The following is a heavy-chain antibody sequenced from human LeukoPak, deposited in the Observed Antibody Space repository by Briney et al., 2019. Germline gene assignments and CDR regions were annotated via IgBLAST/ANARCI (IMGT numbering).Heavy chain of an antibody. CDR3: AKHSSGWYWYYYYYYMDV. CDR2: IYSGGST. CDR1: GFTFSSYW. D-gene: IGHD6-19*01. V-gene: IGHV3-66*04. Sequence: GGSLRLSCAASGFTFSSYWMSWVRQAPGKGLEWVSVIYSGGSTYYADSVKGRFTNSRDNSKNTLYLQMNSLRAEDTAVYYCAKHSSGWYWYYYYYYMDVWGKGTTVTISS. J-gene: IGHJ6*03.